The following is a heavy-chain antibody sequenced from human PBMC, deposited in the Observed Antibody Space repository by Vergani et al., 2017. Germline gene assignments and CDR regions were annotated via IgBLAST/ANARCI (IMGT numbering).Heavy chain of an antibody. Sequence: QVQLVESGGGVVQPGRSLRLSCAASGFTFSSYGMHWVRQAPGKGLEWVAVIWYDGSNKYYADSVKGRFTISRDNSKNTLYLQMNSLRAEDTAVYYCASEHLTPHGGGFDYWGQGTLVTVSS. CDR2: IWYDGSNK. CDR3: ASEHLTPHGGGFDY. D-gene: IGHD1-14*01. CDR1: GFTFSSYG. V-gene: IGHV3-33*01. J-gene: IGHJ4*02.